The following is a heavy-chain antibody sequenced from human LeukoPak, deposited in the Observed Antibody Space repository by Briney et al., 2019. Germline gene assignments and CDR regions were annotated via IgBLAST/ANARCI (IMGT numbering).Heavy chain of an antibody. CDR3: AREPPHYYDSRAYYTYGMDV. D-gene: IGHD3-22*01. Sequence: SVKDRFTISRDNAKNSLYLQMNSLRDEDTAVYYCAREPPHYYDSRAYYTYGMDVWGQGTTVTVSS. V-gene: IGHV3-48*02. J-gene: IGHJ6*02.